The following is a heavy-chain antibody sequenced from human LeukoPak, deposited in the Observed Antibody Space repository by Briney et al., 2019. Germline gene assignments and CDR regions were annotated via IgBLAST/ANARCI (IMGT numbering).Heavy chain of an antibody. CDR1: GGSISSYY. D-gene: IGHD1-1*01. J-gene: IGHJ6*02. V-gene: IGHV4-59*01. Sequence: SETLSLTCTVSGGSISSYYWSWIRQPPGKGLEWIGYIYYSGSTNYNPSLKSRVTISVDTSKNQFSLKLSSVTAADTAVYYCASSPGTLRNYGMDIWGQGTTVTVSS. CDR2: IYYSGST. CDR3: ASSPGTLRNYGMDI.